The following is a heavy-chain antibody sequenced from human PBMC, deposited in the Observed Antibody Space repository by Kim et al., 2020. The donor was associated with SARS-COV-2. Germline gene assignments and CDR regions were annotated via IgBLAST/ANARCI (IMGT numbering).Heavy chain of an antibody. D-gene: IGHD2-21*02. Sequence: ASVKVSCKASGYTFTSYAMHWVRQAPGQRLEWMGWINAGNGNTKYSQKFQGRVTITRDTSASTAYMELSSLRSEDTAVYYCARAPGGVVVTEYWFDPWGQGTLVTVSS. CDR3: ARAPGGVVVTEYWFDP. J-gene: IGHJ5*02. CDR2: INAGNGNT. CDR1: GYTFTSYA. V-gene: IGHV1-3*01.